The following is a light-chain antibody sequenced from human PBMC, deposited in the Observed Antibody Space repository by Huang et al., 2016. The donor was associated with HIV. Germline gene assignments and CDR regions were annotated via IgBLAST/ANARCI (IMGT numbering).Light chain of an antibody. CDR2: GAP. V-gene: IGKV3-20*01. CDR1: QSVGLY. Sequence: EIVLTQSPGTLSLSPGERATLSCRASQSVGLYLAWYQQKPGQAPRLLIYGAPTRVTGITDRVSGGGSGTDFTLSISRLEPEDFAVYYCQQYERPPDTFGPGTKVNIK. CDR3: QQYERPPDT. J-gene: IGKJ3*01.